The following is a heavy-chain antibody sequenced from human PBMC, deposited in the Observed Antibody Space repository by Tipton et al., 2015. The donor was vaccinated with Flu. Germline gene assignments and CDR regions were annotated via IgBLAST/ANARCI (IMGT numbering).Heavy chain of an antibody. V-gene: IGHV4-59*13. CDR1: GGSISDNY. J-gene: IGHJ6*02. CDR2: IFYTGST. CDR3: ARVDGTRGMDV. Sequence: TLSLTCTVSGGSISDNYWTWIRQPPGGGLEYIGDIFYTGSTNYSPSLKSRLTISVDTSKKHFPLNLRSVTAADTAVYYCARVDGTRGMDVWGQGTTVTVS. D-gene: IGHD5-24*01.